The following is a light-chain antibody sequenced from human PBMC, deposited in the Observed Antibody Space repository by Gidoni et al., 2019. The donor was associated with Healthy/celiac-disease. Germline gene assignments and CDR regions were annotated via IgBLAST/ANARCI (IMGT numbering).Light chain of an antibody. CDR2: EVS. Sequence: QSALTQPPSASGSPRPSVTISCTGTSSDVGGYNYVSWYQQHPGKAPKLMIYEVSKRPSGVPDRFSGSKSGNTASLTVSGLQAEDEADYYCSSYAGSNRVFGGGTKLTVL. V-gene: IGLV2-8*01. CDR3: SSYAGSNRV. CDR1: SSDVGGYNY. J-gene: IGLJ3*02.